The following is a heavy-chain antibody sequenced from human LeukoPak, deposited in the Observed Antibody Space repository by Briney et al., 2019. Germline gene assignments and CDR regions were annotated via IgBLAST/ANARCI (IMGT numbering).Heavy chain of an antibody. V-gene: IGHV1-69*13. CDR1: GGTFSSYA. D-gene: IGHD3-22*01. CDR3: ARGYYDSSGYTHFDY. J-gene: IGHJ4*02. Sequence: ASVKVSCKASGGTFSSYAISWVRQAPGQGLEWMGGIIPIFGTANYARKFQGRVTITADESTSTAYMELSSLRSEDTAVYYCARGYYDSSGYTHFDYWGQGTLVTVSS. CDR2: IIPIFGTA.